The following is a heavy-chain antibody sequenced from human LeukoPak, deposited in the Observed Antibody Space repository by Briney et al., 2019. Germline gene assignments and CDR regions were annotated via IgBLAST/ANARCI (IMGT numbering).Heavy chain of an antibody. CDR1: GFTFSSYW. CDR3: ARDLPYYGSGSPGY. CDR2: IKQDGSEK. D-gene: IGHD3-10*01. V-gene: IGHV3-7*01. Sequence: GGSLRLSCAASGFTFSSYWMSWVRQAPGKGLGWVANIKQDGSEKYYVDSVKGRFTISRDNAKNSLYLQMNSLRAEDTAVYYCARDLPYYGSGSPGYWGQGTLVTVSS. J-gene: IGHJ4*02.